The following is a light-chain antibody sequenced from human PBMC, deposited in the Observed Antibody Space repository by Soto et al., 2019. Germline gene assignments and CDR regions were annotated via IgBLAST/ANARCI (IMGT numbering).Light chain of an antibody. CDR1: SSDVGGYNY. J-gene: IGLJ2*01. CDR2: DVS. CDR3: YSYTSSSTVL. Sequence: QSVLTQPASVSGSPGQSITISCTGISSDVGGYNYVSWYQQHPDKAPKLMIYDVSNRRSGVSNRFSGSKSGNTASPTISGLQAEDEADYYCYSYTSSSTVLFGEGTKVTVL. V-gene: IGLV2-14*01.